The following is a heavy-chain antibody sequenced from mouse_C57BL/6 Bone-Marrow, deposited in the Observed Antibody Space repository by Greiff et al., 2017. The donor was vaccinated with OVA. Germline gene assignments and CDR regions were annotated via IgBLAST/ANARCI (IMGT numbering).Heavy chain of an antibody. CDR3: ARCGLRRQAAMYY. CDR1: GFSLSNSGMG. V-gene: IGHV8-12*01. Sequence: QVTLKVSGPGILQSSQSLSLTCSSSGFSLSNSGMGLSWIRQPSGKGLEWLAHIYWDDDKRYNPSLESRLTIFTDPSRNQLFLKITRLGTADTATNYCARCGLRRQAAMYYWGQGTSVTVSS. CDR2: IYWDDDK. J-gene: IGHJ4*01. D-gene: IGHD2-4*01.